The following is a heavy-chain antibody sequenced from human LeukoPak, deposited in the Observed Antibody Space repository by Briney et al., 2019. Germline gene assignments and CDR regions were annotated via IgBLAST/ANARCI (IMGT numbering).Heavy chain of an antibody. V-gene: IGHV4-39*01. D-gene: IGHD6-25*01. CDR1: GGSMSSSSHY. Sequence: SETLSLTCSVSGGSMSSSSHYWGWVRQPPGKELQWIGSLYYSGRTFYTPSLESRVTMSIDTSNNQFSLRMSSVTAAETAVYYCARLAAGTWSYDYWGQGSLVTVSS. J-gene: IGHJ4*02. CDR3: ARLAAGTWSYDY. CDR2: LYYSGRT.